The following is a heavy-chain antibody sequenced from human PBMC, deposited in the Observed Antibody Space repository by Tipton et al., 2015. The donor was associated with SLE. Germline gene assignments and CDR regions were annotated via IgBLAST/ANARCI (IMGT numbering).Heavy chain of an antibody. J-gene: IGHJ6*02. D-gene: IGHD3-9*01. CDR1: GGSISSSSYY. CDR3: ARDDWGNYYGMDV. V-gene: IGHV4-39*07. CDR2: IYHSGST. Sequence: LRLSCTVSGGSISSSSYYWGWIRQPPGKGLEWIGSIYHSGSTYYNPSLKSRLTISVDTPKNQFSLKLSSVTAADTAVYYCARDDWGNYYGMDVWGQGTTVTVSS.